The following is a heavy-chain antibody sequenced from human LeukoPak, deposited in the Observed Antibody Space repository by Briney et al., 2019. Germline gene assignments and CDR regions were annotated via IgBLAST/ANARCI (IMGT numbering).Heavy chain of an antibody. J-gene: IGHJ4*02. CDR2: ISSSGSYI. CDR1: GFTFSSYS. Sequence: PGGSLRLSCAASGFTFSSYSLNWVRLASGKGLEWVSSISSSGSYIYYADSVKGRFTISRDNAKNSLYLQMNSLRAEDTAVYYCARDELHTGTYFPFDYWGQGTLVTVSS. CDR3: ARDELHTGTYFPFDY. D-gene: IGHD1-26*01. V-gene: IGHV3-21*01.